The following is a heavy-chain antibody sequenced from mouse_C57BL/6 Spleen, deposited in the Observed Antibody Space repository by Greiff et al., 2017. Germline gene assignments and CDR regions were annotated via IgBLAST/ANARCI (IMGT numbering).Heavy chain of an antibody. D-gene: IGHD2-5*01. J-gene: IGHJ1*03. V-gene: IGHV2-2*01. Sequence: QVQRQQSRPGLVQPSQSLSITCTVSGFSLTSYGVHWVRQSPGKGLEWLGVIWSGGSTDYNAAFISRLSISKDNSKSQVFFKMNSLQADDTAIYYCARKAGYSNYVGYFDVWGTGTTVTVSS. CDR2: IWSGGST. CDR3: ARKAGYSNYVGYFDV. CDR1: GFSLTSYG.